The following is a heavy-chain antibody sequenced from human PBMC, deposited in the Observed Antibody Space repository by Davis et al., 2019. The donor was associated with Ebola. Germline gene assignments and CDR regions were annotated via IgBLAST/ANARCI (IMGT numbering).Heavy chain of an antibody. V-gene: IGHV1-2*02. J-gene: IGHJ4*02. CDR1: GYTFTGYY. CDR2: INPNSGGT. CDR3: ARDGVLCSGGSCSGDFDY. Sequence: ASVKVSCKASGYTFTGYYMHWVRQAPGQGLEWMGWINPNSGGTNCAQKFQGRVTMTRDTSSSTAYMELSRLRSDDTAVYYCARDGVLCSGGSCSGDFDYWGQGTLVTVSS. D-gene: IGHD2-15*01.